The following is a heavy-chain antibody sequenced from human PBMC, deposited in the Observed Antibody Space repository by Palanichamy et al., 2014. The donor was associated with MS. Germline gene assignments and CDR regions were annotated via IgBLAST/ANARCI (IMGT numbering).Heavy chain of an antibody. CDR2: IKSKTEGETI. CDR3: TTRHYYSGFPGASGHEY. J-gene: IGHJ4*02. D-gene: IGHD1-26*01. Sequence: EVQLVESGGGLVKPGGSLRLSCVASGFTFSRAWMTWVRQAPGKGPEWVGRIKSKTEGETIDSAAPVKGRFTISRDDSANTLYLQLNSLKVEDTAVYYCTTRHYYSGFPGASGHEYWGQGTVVTVSS. V-gene: IGHV3-15*01. CDR1: GFTFSRAW.